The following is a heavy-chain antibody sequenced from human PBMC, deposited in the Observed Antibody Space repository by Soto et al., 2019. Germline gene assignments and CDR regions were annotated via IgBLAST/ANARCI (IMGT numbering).Heavy chain of an antibody. D-gene: IGHD6-19*01. J-gene: IGHJ4*02. V-gene: IGHV3-30-3*01. CDR1: GFTFSSYA. Sequence: QVQLVESGGGVVQPGRSLRLSCAASGFTFSSYAMHWVRQAPGKGLEWVAIISYDGSNKYYGDSGKGRFTISSDNSKNTLYLQMNSLRAEDTAMYDCARAIAVAGFAVRHTDYYFDYWGQGTLVTVSS. CDR3: ARAIAVAGFAVRHTDYYFDY. CDR2: ISYDGSNK.